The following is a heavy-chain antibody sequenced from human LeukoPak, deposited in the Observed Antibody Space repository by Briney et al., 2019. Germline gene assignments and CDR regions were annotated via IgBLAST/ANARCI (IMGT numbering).Heavy chain of an antibody. D-gene: IGHD2-21*01. Sequence: GGSLRLSCAASGFTFGSYGMHWVRQAPGKGLEWVAVISYDGSNKYYADSVKGRFTISRDNSKNTLYLQMNSLRAEDTAVYYCAKDISTASYYFDYWGQGTLVTVSS. CDR1: GFTFGSYG. CDR3: AKDISTASYYFDY. J-gene: IGHJ4*02. V-gene: IGHV3-30*18. CDR2: ISYDGSNK.